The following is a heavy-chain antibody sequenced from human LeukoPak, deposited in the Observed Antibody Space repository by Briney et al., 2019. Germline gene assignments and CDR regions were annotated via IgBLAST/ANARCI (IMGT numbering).Heavy chain of an antibody. Sequence: ASVKVSCKASGYTFTGYYMHWVRQAPGQGLEWMGWINPNSGGTNYAQKFQGRVTMTSDTSISTAYMELSRLRSDDTAVYYCARDPRLLWFGDGGPENWFDPWGQGTLVTVSS. D-gene: IGHD3-10*01. V-gene: IGHV1-2*02. CDR3: ARDPRLLWFGDGGPENWFDP. CDR1: GYTFTGYY. J-gene: IGHJ5*02. CDR2: INPNSGGT.